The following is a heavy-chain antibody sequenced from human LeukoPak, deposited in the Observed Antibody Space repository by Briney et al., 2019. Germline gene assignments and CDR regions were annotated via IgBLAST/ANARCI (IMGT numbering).Heavy chain of an antibody. Sequence: GGSLRLSCAASGITFSRSWMSWVRQALGKGLEWVAFIKEDGSEKYYVDSVKGRFTISRDNAENSLYLQMNSLRAEDTAVYYCARDRGGRTGLDDWGQGTLVTVSS. CDR3: ARDRGGRTGLDD. CDR1: GITFSRSW. J-gene: IGHJ4*02. V-gene: IGHV3-7*04. CDR2: IKEDGSEK. D-gene: IGHD2-15*01.